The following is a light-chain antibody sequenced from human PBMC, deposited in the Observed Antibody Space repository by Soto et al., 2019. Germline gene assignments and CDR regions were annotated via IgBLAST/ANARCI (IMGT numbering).Light chain of an antibody. V-gene: IGKV1-39*01. CDR2: AAS. CDR3: QQSHNMPFT. Sequence: DIQMTQSPSSLSASVGDRVTITCRASQSITKYLNWYQHKPGKAPKLLVYAASSLQSGVPSRFSGSGSGTDFTLTISSLQPADFATYFCQQSHNMPFTFGPGTKVDIK. J-gene: IGKJ3*01. CDR1: QSITKY.